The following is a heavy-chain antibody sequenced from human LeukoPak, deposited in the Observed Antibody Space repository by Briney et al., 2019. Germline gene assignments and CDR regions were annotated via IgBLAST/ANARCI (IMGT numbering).Heavy chain of an antibody. CDR3: ARFRGYSNYVYFDY. CDR1: GGTFSNYA. CDR2: LIPIFGTP. J-gene: IGHJ4*02. D-gene: IGHD4-11*01. V-gene: IGHV1-69*06. Sequence: SVKVSCKASGGTFSNYAITWVRQAPGQGIEWMGGLIPIFGTPNYAQKFQGRVTITADKSTSTAYMELSSLRSEDTAVYYCARFRGYSNYVYFDYWGQGTLVTVSS.